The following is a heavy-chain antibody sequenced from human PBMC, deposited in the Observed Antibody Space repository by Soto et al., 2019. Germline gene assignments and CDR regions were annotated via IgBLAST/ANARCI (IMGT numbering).Heavy chain of an antibody. CDR1: GFTFSSYA. D-gene: IGHD3-22*01. J-gene: IGHJ4*02. CDR3: AKCRYYDSSGYYPPYYFDY. V-gene: IGHV3-23*01. Sequence: GGSLRLSXAASGFTFSSYAMSWVRQAPGKGLEWVSAISGSGGSTYYADSVKGRFTISRDNSKNTLYLQMNSLRAEDTAVYYCAKCRYYDSSGYYPPYYFDYWGQGTLVTVSS. CDR2: ISGSGGST.